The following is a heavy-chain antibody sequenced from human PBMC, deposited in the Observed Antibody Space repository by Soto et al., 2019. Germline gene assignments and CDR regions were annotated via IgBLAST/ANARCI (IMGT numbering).Heavy chain of an antibody. Sequence: QVQLVESGGGVVQPGRSLRLSCAASGFTFSSYGMHWVRQAPGKGLEWVAVIWYDGSNKYYADSVKGRFTISRDNSKNTLYLQMNSLRAEDTAVYYCARDPGTISYYYYMDVWGKGTTVTVSS. CDR3: ARDPGTISYYYYMDV. D-gene: IGHD1-7*01. CDR1: GFTFSSYG. CDR2: IWYDGSNK. J-gene: IGHJ6*03. V-gene: IGHV3-33*01.